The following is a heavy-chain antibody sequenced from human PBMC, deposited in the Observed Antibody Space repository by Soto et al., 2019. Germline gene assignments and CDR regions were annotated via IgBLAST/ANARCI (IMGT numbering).Heavy chain of an antibody. V-gene: IGHV4-59*01. CDR3: ARALKLGTDAFDI. CDR1: CGSISSYY. D-gene: IGHD7-27*01. CDR2: IYDSGIT. Sequence: SETLSLTCTVACGSISSYYWSWIRQPPGKGLDCIGYIYDSGITNXXPSLKSRXXISVETSKNQXSLKLXPVTAAYTAVXYCARALKLGTDAFDIWGQGTMVTVS. J-gene: IGHJ3*02.